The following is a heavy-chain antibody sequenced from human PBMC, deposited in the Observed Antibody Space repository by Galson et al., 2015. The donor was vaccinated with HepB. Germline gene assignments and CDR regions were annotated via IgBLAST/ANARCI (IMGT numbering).Heavy chain of an antibody. Sequence: SLRLSCAASGFTFSSFGMHWVRQAPGKGLEWVAVISYDGSNKYYGDSVKGRFTISRDNSKNTLFLQMNSLRAEDTGVYYCAKDHFYYDNSGPFDYWGQGTLVIVSS. CDR1: GFTFSSFG. J-gene: IGHJ4*02. D-gene: IGHD3-22*01. CDR2: ISYDGSNK. V-gene: IGHV3-30*18. CDR3: AKDHFYYDNSGPFDY.